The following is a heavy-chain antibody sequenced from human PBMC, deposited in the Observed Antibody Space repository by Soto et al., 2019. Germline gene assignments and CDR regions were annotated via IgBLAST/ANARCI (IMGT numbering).Heavy chain of an antibody. J-gene: IGHJ5*02. CDR2: IYYSGST. CDR3: ARDRLANWFDP. CDR1: GGSISSYY. Sequence: SETLSLTCTVSGGSISSYYWSWIRQPPGKGLEWIGYIYYSGSTNYNPSLKSRVTISVDTSKNQFSLKLSSVTAADTAVYYCARDRLANWFDPGGQGTLVTVS. D-gene: IGHD3-9*01. V-gene: IGHV4-59*01.